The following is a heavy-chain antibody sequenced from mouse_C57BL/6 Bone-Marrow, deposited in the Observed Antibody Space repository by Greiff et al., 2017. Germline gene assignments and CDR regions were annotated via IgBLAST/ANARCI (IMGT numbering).Heavy chain of an antibody. V-gene: IGHV14-4*01. CDR2: IDPENGDT. CDR3: TTYYGSSYWYVDV. D-gene: IGHD1-1*01. CDR1: GFNIKDDY. Sequence: VQLQQSGAELVRPGASVKLSCTASGFNIKDDYMHWVKQRPEQGLEWIGWIDPENGDTEYASKFQGKATITADTSSNTAYLQLSSLASEDTAVYYCTTYYGSSYWYVDVWGTGTTVTVSS. J-gene: IGHJ1*03.